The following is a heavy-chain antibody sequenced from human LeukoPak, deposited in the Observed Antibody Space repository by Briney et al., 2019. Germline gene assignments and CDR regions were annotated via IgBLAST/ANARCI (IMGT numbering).Heavy chain of an antibody. Sequence: ESGPTRVKPTQTLTLTCTFSGFSLSTSGVGVGWVRQPPGKALEWLAVIYWDNDRRYSPSLKNRLTITKDTSKNQVVLTMTNMDPGDTATYYCAHRPLGFISGWDNCYFDTWAPGTLVTVSS. J-gene: IGHJ4*03. V-gene: IGHV2-5*02. D-gene: IGHD6-19*01. CDR2: IYWDNDR. CDR1: GFSLSTSGVG. CDR3: AHRPLGFISGWDNCYFDT.